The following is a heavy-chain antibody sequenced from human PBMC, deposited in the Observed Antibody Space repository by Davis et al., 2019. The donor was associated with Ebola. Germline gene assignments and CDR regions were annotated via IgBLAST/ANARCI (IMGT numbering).Heavy chain of an antibody. J-gene: IGHJ4*02. CDR3: AVLGTAMVQTDDY. Sequence: GESLKISCAASGFTFSSYWMHWVRQAPGKGLVWVSRINSDGSSTSYADSVKGRFTISRDNAKNTLYLQMNSLRAEDTAVYYCAVLGTAMVQTDDYWGQGTLVTVSS. V-gene: IGHV3-74*01. CDR1: GFTFSSYW. D-gene: IGHD5-18*01. CDR2: INSDGSST.